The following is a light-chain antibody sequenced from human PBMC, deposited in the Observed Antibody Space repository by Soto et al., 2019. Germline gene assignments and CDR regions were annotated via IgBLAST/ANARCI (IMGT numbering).Light chain of an antibody. J-gene: IGKJ4*01. CDR1: QSITNR. CDR3: QQRSDWPLT. V-gene: IGKV1-5*01. Sequence: IHMTQTPPTLSASVQDRVTITCRASQSITNRLAWYQQKPGKAPKVLIYDASNLEYGVPSRFSGSGSGTDFTLTISSLEPEDFAVYYCQQRSDWPLTFGGGTKVDI. CDR2: DAS.